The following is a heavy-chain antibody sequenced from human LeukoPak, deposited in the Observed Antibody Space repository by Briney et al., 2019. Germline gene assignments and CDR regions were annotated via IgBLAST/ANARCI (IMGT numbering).Heavy chain of an antibody. J-gene: IGHJ3*02. Sequence: GGSLRLSCVASGFVVSTSDMSWVRQAPGKGLEWVSVIYSGGSTYYADSVKGRFTISRDNSKNTLYLQMNSLRAEDTAVYYCARVFDGTVAGYAFDIWGQGTMVTVSS. V-gene: IGHV3-53*01. CDR2: IYSGGST. D-gene: IGHD6-19*01. CDR1: GFVVSTSD. CDR3: ARVFDGTVAGYAFDI.